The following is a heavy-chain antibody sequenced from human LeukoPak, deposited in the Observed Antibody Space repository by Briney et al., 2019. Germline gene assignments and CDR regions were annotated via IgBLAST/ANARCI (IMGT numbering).Heavy chain of an antibody. V-gene: IGHV3-73*01. J-gene: IGHJ4*02. Sequence: GGSLRLSCAASGFTFSGSAMHWVRQASGKGLEWVGRIRSKANSYATAYAASVKGRFTISRDDSKNTACLQMNSLKTEDTAVYYCTTHYYDFWSGPLFLDYWGQGTLVTVSS. CDR1: GFTFSGSA. CDR3: TTHYYDFWSGPLFLDY. D-gene: IGHD3-3*01. CDR2: IRSKANSYAT.